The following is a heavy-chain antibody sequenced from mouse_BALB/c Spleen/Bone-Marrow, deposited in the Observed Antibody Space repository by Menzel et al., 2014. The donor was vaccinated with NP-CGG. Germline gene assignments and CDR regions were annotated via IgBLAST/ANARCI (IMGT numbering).Heavy chain of an antibody. CDR1: GFNIKDTY. J-gene: IGHJ3*01. Sequence: LVESGAELVKPGASVKLSCTASGFNIKDTYMHWVKQRPEQGLEWIGRIDPANGNTKYDPKFQGKATITADTSSNTAYLQLSSLTSEDTAVYYCARTTGGAGGFAYWGQGTLVTVSA. V-gene: IGHV14-3*02. CDR2: IDPANGNT. D-gene: IGHD2-12*01. CDR3: ARTTGGAGGFAY.